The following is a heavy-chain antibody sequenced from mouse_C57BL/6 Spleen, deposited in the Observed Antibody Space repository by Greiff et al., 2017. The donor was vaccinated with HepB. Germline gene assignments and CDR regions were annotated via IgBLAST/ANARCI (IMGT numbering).Heavy chain of an antibody. CDR3: ARIYYSKGDAMAY. V-gene: IGHV1-55*01. D-gene: IGHD2-5*01. J-gene: IGHJ4*01. CDR2: IYPGSGST. Sequence: QVQLQQPGAELVKPGASVKMSCKASGYTFTSYWITWVKQRPGQGLEWIGDIYPGSGSTNYNEKFKSKATLTVDTSSSTAYMQLSSLTSEDSAVYYCARIYYSKGDAMAYWGQGTSVTVSS. CDR1: GYTFTSYW.